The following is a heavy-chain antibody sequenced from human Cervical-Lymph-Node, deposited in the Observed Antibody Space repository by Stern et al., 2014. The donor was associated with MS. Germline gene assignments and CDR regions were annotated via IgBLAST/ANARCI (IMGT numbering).Heavy chain of an antibody. CDR2: IWYDGSNK. CDR1: GFTFSSYG. CDR3: ARDRHDLGYCSGGSCYLPDY. J-gene: IGHJ4*02. Sequence: DQLVESGGGVVQPGRSLRLSCAASGFTFSSYGMHWVRQAPGKGLGWVAVIWYDGSNKYYADSVKGRFTISRDNSKNTLYLQMNSLRAEDTAVYYCARDRHDLGYCSGGSCYLPDYWGQGTLVTVSS. D-gene: IGHD2-15*01. V-gene: IGHV3-33*01.